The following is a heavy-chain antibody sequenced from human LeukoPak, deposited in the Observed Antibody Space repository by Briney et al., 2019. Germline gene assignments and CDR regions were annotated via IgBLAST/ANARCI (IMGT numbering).Heavy chain of an antibody. V-gene: IGHV5-51*01. D-gene: IGHD2-2*01. CDR1: GCTFTNYW. CDR2: IYPGDSDT. Sequence: GESLKISCKGSGCTFTNYWIGWVRQMPGKGLEYMGIIYPGDSDTRYSPSFQGQVTISVDKSINTAYLQWSSLKASDSAMYYCARAGYSNRWDGVGYWGQGTLVTVSS. J-gene: IGHJ4*02. CDR3: ARAGYSNRWDGVGY.